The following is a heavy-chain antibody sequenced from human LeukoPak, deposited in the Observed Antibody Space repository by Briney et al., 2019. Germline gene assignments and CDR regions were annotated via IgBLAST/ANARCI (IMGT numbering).Heavy chain of an antibody. CDR2: ISAYNGNT. J-gene: IGHJ4*02. Sequence: GASVKVSCKASGYTFTSYGISWVRQAPGQGLEWMGWISAYNGNTNYAQKLQGRVTMTTDTSTSTAYMELRSLRSDDTAVYYCARAPSNYDILTGYYDYWGQGTLVTVSS. V-gene: IGHV1-18*04. CDR1: GYTFTSYG. CDR3: ARAPSNYDILTGYYDY. D-gene: IGHD3-9*01.